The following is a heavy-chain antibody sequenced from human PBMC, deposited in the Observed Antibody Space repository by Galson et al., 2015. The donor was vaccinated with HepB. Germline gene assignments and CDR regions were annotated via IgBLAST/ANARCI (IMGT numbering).Heavy chain of an antibody. CDR1: GFTFINAW. Sequence: SLRLSCAASGFTFINAWMNWVRQAPGKGLEWVGRIKAKTDGGIAKYAAPVKGRFTISRDDSKNTLHLEMNSLKTEDTAVYYCTTYSNFPKDSHYYYMDVWGKGTTVTVSS. CDR2: IKAKTDGGIA. V-gene: IGHV3-15*01. CDR3: TTYSNFPKDSHYYYMDV. D-gene: IGHD6-13*01. J-gene: IGHJ6*03.